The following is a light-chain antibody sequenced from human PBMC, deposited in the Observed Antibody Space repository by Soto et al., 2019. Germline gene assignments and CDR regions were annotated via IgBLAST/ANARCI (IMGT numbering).Light chain of an antibody. V-gene: IGKV3-11*01. J-gene: IGKJ2*01. CDR3: QQRDNWPPGYI. CDR1: QSVSSY. CDR2: DAS. Sequence: EIVLTQSPATLSLSPGERATLSCRASQSVSSYLAWYQQKPGQAPRLLIYDASNRATGIPARFSGSGSGTDFTVTISSLEPEDFAVYYCQQRDNWPPGYIFGQGTMLEIK.